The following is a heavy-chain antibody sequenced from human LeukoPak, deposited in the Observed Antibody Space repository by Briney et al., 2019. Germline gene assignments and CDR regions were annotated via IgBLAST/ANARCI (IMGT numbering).Heavy chain of an antibody. V-gene: IGHV3-48*03. CDR2: ISNSNSTI. Sequence: GGSLRLSCAASGFTFSTYEMNWVRRAPGKGLEWISYISNSNSTIYYADSVRGRFTISRDNTKNSLYLQMNSLRAEDTAVYYCARWGDTPFDYWGQGTLVTVSS. J-gene: IGHJ4*02. CDR3: ARWGDTPFDY. D-gene: IGHD1-26*01. CDR1: GFTFSTYE.